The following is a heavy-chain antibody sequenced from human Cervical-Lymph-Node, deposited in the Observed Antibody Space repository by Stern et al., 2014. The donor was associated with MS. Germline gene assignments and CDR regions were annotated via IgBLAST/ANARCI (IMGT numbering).Heavy chain of an antibody. Sequence: QVQLVQSGAELKRPGSSGKVSCRASRGNFDSFVIIWVRQAPGQGLEWMGGIIPIFGTKHYAQKFQGRVTFTVDESTTTAFMELSSLGSEDTALYYCARRLGYSSGWYAFESWGQGTRVTVSS. CDR2: IIPIFGTK. D-gene: IGHD6-19*01. J-gene: IGHJ3*01. CDR1: RGNFDSFV. V-gene: IGHV1-69*01. CDR3: ARRLGYSSGWYAFES.